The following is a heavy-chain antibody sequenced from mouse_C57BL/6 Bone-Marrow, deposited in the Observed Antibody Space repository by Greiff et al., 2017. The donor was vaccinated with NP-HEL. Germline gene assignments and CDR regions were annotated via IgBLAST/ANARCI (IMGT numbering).Heavy chain of an antibody. D-gene: IGHD1-1*01. V-gene: IGHV1-4*01. Sequence: QVQLQQSGAELARPGASVKMSCKASGYTFTSYTMHWVKQRPGQGLEWIGYINPSSGYTKYNQKFKDKATLTAAKSSSTAYMQLSSLTSEDSADDYGGRRGLRYNYWGQGTTLTVAS. CDR3: GRRGLRYNY. J-gene: IGHJ2*01. CDR1: GYTFTSYT. CDR2: INPSSGYT.